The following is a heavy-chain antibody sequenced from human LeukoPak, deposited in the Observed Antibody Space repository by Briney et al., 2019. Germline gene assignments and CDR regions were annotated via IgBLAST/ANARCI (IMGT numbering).Heavy chain of an antibody. CDR3: TRQQEGSFDY. V-gene: IGHV6-1*01. CDR1: GDSVSTDSAA. D-gene: IGHD6-13*01. Sequence: SQTLSLTCAISGDSVSTDSAAWNWIRQSPSRGLEWLGRTYYRSKWYIGYAVSVQSRITINPDTSKNQFSLQLNSVTPEDTAVYYCTRQQEGSFDYWGQGILVTVSS. J-gene: IGHJ4*02. CDR2: TYYRSKWYI.